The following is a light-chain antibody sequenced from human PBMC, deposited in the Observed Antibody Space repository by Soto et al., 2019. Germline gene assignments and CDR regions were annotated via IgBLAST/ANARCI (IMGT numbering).Light chain of an antibody. J-gene: IGLJ1*01. V-gene: IGLV2-14*03. CDR2: DVS. CDR1: RSDVGGYKH. CDR3: SSYTSVNLYV. Sequence: QSVLTQPASVSGSPGQSISICCTGARSDVGGYKHVSWYQQHPGKVPRLIIFDVSSRPSGVSHRFSGSKSGDTASLTISGLQAEDEADYYCSSYTSVNLYVFGTGTKVTVL.